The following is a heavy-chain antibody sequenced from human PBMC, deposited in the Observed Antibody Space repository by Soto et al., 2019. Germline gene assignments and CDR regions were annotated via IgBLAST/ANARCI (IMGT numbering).Heavy chain of an antibody. CDR2: ISSSSSTI. J-gene: IGHJ5*02. D-gene: IGHD3-3*01. CDR1: GFSFSSYS. Sequence: GGSLRLSCAASGFSFSSYSMNWVRQAPGKGLEWVSYISSSSSTIYYADSVKGRFTISRDNAKNSLYLQMNSLRDEDTAVYYCARESRFLEWLSLNWFDPWGQGTLVTVSS. CDR3: ARESRFLEWLSLNWFDP. V-gene: IGHV3-48*02.